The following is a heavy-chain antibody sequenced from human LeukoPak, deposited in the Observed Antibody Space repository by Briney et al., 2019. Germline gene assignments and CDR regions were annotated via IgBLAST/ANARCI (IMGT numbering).Heavy chain of an antibody. J-gene: IGHJ6*02. D-gene: IGHD1-26*01. CDR3: AIRSGRTYYGVDV. Sequence: PSETLSLTCTVSGGSISGYYWNWIRQPPGKGLEWIGDTYYTGTTSYNPSLKSRVTISVDPSNSQFSLTLSSVPAADTAVYYCAIRSGRTYYGVDVWGQGTTVTVSS. V-gene: IGHV4-59*08. CDR2: TYYTGTT. CDR1: GGSISGYY.